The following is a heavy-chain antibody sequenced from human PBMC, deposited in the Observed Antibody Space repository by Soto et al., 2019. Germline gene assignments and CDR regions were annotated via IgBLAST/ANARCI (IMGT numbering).Heavy chain of an antibody. V-gene: IGHV1-8*01. J-gene: IGHJ5*02. CDR1: GYTFTSYD. D-gene: IGHD3-3*01. CDR3: ARGAYYDFWSGENWFDP. CDR2: MNASSGNT. Sequence: ASVKVTCKASGYTFTSYDINWVRQATGQGLQWMGWMNASSGNTGYAQKFQGRVTMTRDMSISTAYMELSSLRSEDTAVYYCARGAYYDFWSGENWFDPWGQRTLVPVSP.